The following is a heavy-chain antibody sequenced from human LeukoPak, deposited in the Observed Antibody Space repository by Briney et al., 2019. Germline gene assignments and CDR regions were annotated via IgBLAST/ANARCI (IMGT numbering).Heavy chain of an antibody. CDR1: GFTVSSNY. J-gene: IGHJ5*02. V-gene: IGHV3-23*01. D-gene: IGHD5-24*01. Sequence: GGSLRLSCAASGFTVSSNYMNWVRQAPGRGLEWVSSISGSGNDPSYADSVKGRFTISRDNFRSTLYLQMNSLRAEDTAVYYCAKQFVDIWGQGTLVTVSS. CDR2: ISGSGNDP. CDR3: AKQFVDI.